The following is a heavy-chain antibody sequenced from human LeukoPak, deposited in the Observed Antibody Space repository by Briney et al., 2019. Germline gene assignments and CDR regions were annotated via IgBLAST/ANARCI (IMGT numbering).Heavy chain of an antibody. Sequence: ASVKVSCKASGGTFSSYAISWVRQAPGQGLEWMGGIIPIFGTANYAQKFQGRVTITADESTSTAYMELSSLRSEDTAVYYCARGSCTTTRCRWRDVFDFWGQGTMVTVSS. CDR3: ARGSCTTTRCRWRDVFDF. V-gene: IGHV1-69*01. D-gene: IGHD1-26*01. J-gene: IGHJ3*01. CDR1: GGTFSSYA. CDR2: IIPIFGTA.